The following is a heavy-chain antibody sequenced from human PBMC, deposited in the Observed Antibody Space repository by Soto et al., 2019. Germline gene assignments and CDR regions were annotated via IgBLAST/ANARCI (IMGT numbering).Heavy chain of an antibody. J-gene: IGHJ6*02. Sequence: PSETLSLTCAVYGGSFSGYYWSWIRQPPGKGLEWIGEINHSGSTNYNPSLKSRVTISVDTSKNQFSLKLSSVTAADTAVYYCAIDSFDNYYYDYGMDVWGQGTTVTV. CDR1: GGSFSGYY. V-gene: IGHV4-34*01. CDR2: INHSGST. CDR3: AIDSFDNYYYDYGMDV.